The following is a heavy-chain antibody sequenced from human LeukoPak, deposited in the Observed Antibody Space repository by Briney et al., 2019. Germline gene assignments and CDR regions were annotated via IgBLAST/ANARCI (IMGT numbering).Heavy chain of an antibody. CDR1: GFTFSSYA. Sequence: PGGSLRLSCAASGFTFSSYAMHWVRQAPGKGLEWVAVISYDGSNKYYADSVKGRFTISRDNSKNTLYLQMNSLRAEDTAVYYCAREAPKRITMIVVVKGAFDIWGQGTMVTVSS. CDR3: AREAPKRITMIVVVKGAFDI. CDR2: ISYDGSNK. J-gene: IGHJ3*02. V-gene: IGHV3-30*04. D-gene: IGHD3-22*01.